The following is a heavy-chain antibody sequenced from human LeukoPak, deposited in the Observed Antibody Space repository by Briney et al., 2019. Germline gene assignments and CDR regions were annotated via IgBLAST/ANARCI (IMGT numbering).Heavy chain of an antibody. V-gene: IGHV1-2*02. CDR2: VNPNSGGT. J-gene: IGHJ1*01. Sequence: ASVTVSFKASGYTFTGFCIHWVRHAPGQGLEWMGWVNPNSGGTNYAQNFQDRVTMTRDTSISTGYMQLRRLRSDDTAVYYCARDLDNYSGSGSYYNGDPLFQHWGQGTLVTVSS. CDR1: GYTFTGFC. CDR3: ARDLDNYSGSGSYYNGDPLFQH. D-gene: IGHD3-10*01.